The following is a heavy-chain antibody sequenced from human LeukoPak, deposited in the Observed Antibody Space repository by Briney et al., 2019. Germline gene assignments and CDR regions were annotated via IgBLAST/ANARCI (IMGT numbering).Heavy chain of an antibody. CDR3: AREADYGDYSKSFYYMDV. D-gene: IGHD4-17*01. J-gene: IGHJ6*03. Sequence: SETLSLTCTVSGGYIGSYDWSWIRQPAGKGLEWIGRIYTSENSDYNPSLKSRVTMSVDMSTSQFSLRLTSVTAADTAVYYCAREADYGDYSKSFYYMDVWGKGTTVTVSS. V-gene: IGHV4-4*07. CDR1: GGYIGSYD. CDR2: IYTSENS.